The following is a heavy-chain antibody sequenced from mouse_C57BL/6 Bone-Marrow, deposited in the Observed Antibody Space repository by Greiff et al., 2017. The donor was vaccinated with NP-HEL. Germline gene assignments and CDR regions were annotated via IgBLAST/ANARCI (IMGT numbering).Heavy chain of an antibody. V-gene: IGHV1-78*01. CDR3: ARLGQLRLLYFDY. CDR1: GYTFTDHT. D-gene: IGHD3-2*02. Sequence: QVQLKESDAALVQPGASVKISCKVSGYTFTDHTLHWMKQRPEQGLEWIGYIYPRDGSTKYNEKFKGKATLTADKSSSTAYMQLNSLTSEDSAVYFCARLGQLRLLYFDYWGQGTTLTVSS. J-gene: IGHJ2*01. CDR2: IYPRDGST.